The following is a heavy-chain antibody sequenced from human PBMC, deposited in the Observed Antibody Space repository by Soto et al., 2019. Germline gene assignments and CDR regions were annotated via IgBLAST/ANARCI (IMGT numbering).Heavy chain of an antibody. V-gene: IGHV3-74*01. CDR3: ARGWFGPDV. J-gene: IGHJ6*04. CDR1: GFTLSGRS. CDR2: IDNAGTDS. D-gene: IGHD3-10*01. Sequence: EVQLVESGGGLVQPGGSLRLSCAASGFTLSGRSMHWVRRAPGKGLVWVSGIDNAGTDSTYADSVEGRFTSSRDNAKNMLYLHMNSLRVEDTAVYYCARGWFGPDVWGKGTTVTVSS.